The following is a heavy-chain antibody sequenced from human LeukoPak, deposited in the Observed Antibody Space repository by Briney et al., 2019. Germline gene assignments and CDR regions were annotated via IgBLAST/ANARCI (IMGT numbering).Heavy chain of an antibody. CDR1: GFTFSNAW. J-gene: IGHJ4*02. Sequence: PGGSLRLSCAASGFTFSNAWMHWVRQAPGKGLEWVAVISYDGSNKYFADSVKGRFTISRDNSKNTLYLQMNSLRAEDTAVYYCATPYSYGYYFDYWGQGTLVTVSS. D-gene: IGHD5-18*01. CDR3: ATPYSYGYYFDY. V-gene: IGHV3-30*03. CDR2: ISYDGSNK.